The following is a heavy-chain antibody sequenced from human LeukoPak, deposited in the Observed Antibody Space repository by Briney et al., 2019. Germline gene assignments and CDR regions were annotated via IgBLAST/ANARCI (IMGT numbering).Heavy chain of an antibody. Sequence: PSETLSLTCTVSGGSISTYDWTWIRQPAGKDLEWIGRVFASGNTYYNRSFQSRVTMTVDTSKNQFSLNLRSVTAADTAVYFCARGRSYDGSGSSYFDYWGQGILVTVS. CDR3: ARGRSYDGSGSSYFDY. CDR1: GGSISTYD. D-gene: IGHD3-10*01. V-gene: IGHV4-4*07. CDR2: VFASGNT. J-gene: IGHJ4*02.